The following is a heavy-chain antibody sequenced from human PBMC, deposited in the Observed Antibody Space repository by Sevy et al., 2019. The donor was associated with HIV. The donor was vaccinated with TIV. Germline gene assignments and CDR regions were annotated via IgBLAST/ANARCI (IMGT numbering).Heavy chain of an antibody. D-gene: IGHD5-18*01. Sequence: GGSLRLSCAASGFTVNSNYMTWVRQAPGKGLEGVSVIHSDDTTYHADSVKDRFTISRENFKNKLYLHMSSLRAEDTAVYYCARGKSGYGYALNYWGQGTLVTVSS. CDR3: ARGKSGYGYALNY. CDR1: GFTVNSNY. CDR2: IHSDDTT. J-gene: IGHJ4*02. V-gene: IGHV3-66*01.